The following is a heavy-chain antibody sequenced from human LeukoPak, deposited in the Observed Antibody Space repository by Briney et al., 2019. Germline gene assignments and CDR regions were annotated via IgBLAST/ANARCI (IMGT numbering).Heavy chain of an antibody. CDR1: GFIFSDYA. CDR2: ILSGGDTT. V-gene: IGHV3-23*01. CDR3: AKDLISPRRVGGSEKLDY. Sequence: QPGGSLRLSCAAFGFIFSDYAMSWVRQAPGKGLEWVSSILSGGDTTSYADSVRGRFTISRHNSKNTLYLEMNSLRAEDTAIYYCAKDLISPRRVGGSEKLDYWGQGALVTVSS. D-gene: IGHD3-16*01. J-gene: IGHJ4*02.